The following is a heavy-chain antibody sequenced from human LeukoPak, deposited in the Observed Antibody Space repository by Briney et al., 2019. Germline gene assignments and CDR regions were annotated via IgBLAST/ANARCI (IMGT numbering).Heavy chain of an antibody. CDR3: ATYSGYALHDAFDI. Sequence: GASVKVSCKASGGTFSSYAISWVRQAPGKGLEWMGGFDPEDGEAIYAQKFQGRVTMTEDTSTDTAYMELSSLRSEDTAVYYCATYSGYALHDAFDIWGQGTMVTVSS. CDR2: FDPEDGEA. V-gene: IGHV1-24*01. CDR1: GGTFSSYA. D-gene: IGHD5-12*01. J-gene: IGHJ3*02.